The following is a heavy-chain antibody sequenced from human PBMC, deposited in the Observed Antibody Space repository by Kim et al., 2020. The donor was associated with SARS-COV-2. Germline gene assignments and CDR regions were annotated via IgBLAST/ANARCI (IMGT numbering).Heavy chain of an antibody. D-gene: IGHD6-19*01. J-gene: IGHJ4*02. CDR2: ISWNSGSI. CDR3: AKDRMLSSGWPPFRGIFDY. Sequence: GGSLRLSCAASGFTFDDYAMHWVRQAPGKGLEWVSGISWNSGSIGYADSVKGRFTISRDNAKNSLYLQMNSLRAEDTALYYCAKDRMLSSGWPPFRGIFDYWGQGTLVTVSS. CDR1: GFTFDDYA. V-gene: IGHV3-9*01.